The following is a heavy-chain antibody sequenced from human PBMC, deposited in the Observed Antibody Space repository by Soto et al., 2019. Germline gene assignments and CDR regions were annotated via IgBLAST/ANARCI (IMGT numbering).Heavy chain of an antibody. D-gene: IGHD3-9*01. J-gene: IGHJ5*02. CDR2: IIPILGIA. CDR1: GGTFSSYT. CDR3: ARDNIADYDILTGYYPFDP. Sequence: SVKVSCKASGGTFSSYTISWVRQAPGQGLEWMGRIIPILGIANYAQKFKGRVTITADKSTSTAYMELSSLRSEDTAVYYCARDNIADYDILTGYYPFDPWGQGTLVTVSS. V-gene: IGHV1-69*04.